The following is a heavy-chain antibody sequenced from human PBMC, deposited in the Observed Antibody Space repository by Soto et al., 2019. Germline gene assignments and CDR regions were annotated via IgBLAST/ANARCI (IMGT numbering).Heavy chain of an antibody. CDR1: GFAFSDFY. CDR2: ISDGGTTV. CDR3: ARDREPSVYHGMAV. Sequence: AGGSLRLSCAASGFAFSDFYMSWTRQAPGKGLEWISYISDGGTTVFYADSVKGRFTISRDNAQKSLYLQMDSLTSEDTAIYYCARDREPSVYHGMAVWGQGTTVTVSS. V-gene: IGHV3-11*01. J-gene: IGHJ6*02.